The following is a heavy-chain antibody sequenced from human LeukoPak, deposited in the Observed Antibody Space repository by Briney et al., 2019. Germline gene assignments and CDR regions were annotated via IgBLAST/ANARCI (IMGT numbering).Heavy chain of an antibody. Sequence: SETLSLTCTVTGGSIRSYYWSWIRQPPGKGLQWIGYIYISGSTKSNPSLKSPVTISVDTSKTQFSLKLSSVTAADTAVYYCARWYSSSSHDRASHYYYYMDVWGKGTTVTVSS. J-gene: IGHJ6*03. D-gene: IGHD6-6*01. CDR3: ARWYSSSSHDRASHYYYYMDV. CDR2: IYISGST. V-gene: IGHV4-4*09. CDR1: GGSIRSYY.